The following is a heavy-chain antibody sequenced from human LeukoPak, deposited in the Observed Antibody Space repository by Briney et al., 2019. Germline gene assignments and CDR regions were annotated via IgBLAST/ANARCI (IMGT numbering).Heavy chain of an antibody. J-gene: IGHJ6*03. D-gene: IGHD6-13*01. CDR2: LNDSGST. CDR3: ARVRRGSSWYSFFYYYMDV. Sequence: SETLSLTCAVYSVPFSGYYWSWLRQPPGKGLEWIGDLNDSGSTHYHPSVKSRVTISVDTSKNQFSLKLSSVPAADTAVYYCARVRRGSSWYSFFYYYMDVWGKGTTVTVSS. V-gene: IGHV4-34*01. CDR1: SVPFSGYY.